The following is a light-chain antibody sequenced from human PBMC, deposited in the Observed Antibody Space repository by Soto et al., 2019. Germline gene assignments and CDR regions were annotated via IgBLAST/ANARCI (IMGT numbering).Light chain of an antibody. V-gene: IGKV1-17*01. CDR2: AAS. CDR1: QGISND. Sequence: DIQMTQFPSSLSASVGDRATITCRASQGISNDLAWYQQKPGKAPKRLIYAASSLQSGVPSRFSGSGSGTEFTLAISRVQAEYFATFYHLRHSSYPLTFGQGTKVEIK. CDR3: LRHSSYPLT. J-gene: IGKJ1*01.